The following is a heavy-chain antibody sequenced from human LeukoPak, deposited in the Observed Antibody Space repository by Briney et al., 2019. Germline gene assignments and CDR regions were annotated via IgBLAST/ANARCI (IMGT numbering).Heavy chain of an antibody. CDR1: GFAFSSPA. CDR3: ARVGSRYCSGANCYDGF. Sequence: GGSLRLSCAVSGFAFSSPAMHWVRQAPGKGLEWVAFISHDGNNQYYADSVKGRFTISRDNSKNTLYLQMNNLRAEDTAIYYCARVGSRYCSGANCYDGFWGQGTLVSVSS. V-gene: IGHV3-30-3*01. CDR2: ISHDGNNQ. J-gene: IGHJ4*02. D-gene: IGHD2-15*01.